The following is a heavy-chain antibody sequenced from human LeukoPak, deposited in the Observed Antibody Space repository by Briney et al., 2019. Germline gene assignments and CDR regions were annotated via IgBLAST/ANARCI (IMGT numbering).Heavy chain of an antibody. CDR2: IFPSGTT. J-gene: IGHJ4*02. D-gene: IGHD5-24*01. Sequence: SETLSPTCPVSGGSISSGSSYWGWIRQPAGKGLEWFGLIFPSGTTNYTPSLKSRVTISLDTSKNQFSLKLTSVTAADMAVYYCAREDPGDGYNSDYFDYWGQGTLITVSS. CDR1: GGSISSGSSY. V-gene: IGHV4-61*02. CDR3: AREDPGDGYNSDYFDY.